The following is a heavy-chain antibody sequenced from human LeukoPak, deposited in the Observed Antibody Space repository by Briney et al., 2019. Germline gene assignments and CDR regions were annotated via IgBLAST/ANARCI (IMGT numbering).Heavy chain of an antibody. Sequence: ASVKVSCKASGYTFTGYYMHWVRQAPGQGLEWMGWINPNSGGTNYAQKFQGRATMTRDTSISTAYMELSRLRSDDTAVYYCARSADYSNQHNDYWGQGTLVTVSS. CDR2: INPNSGGT. J-gene: IGHJ4*02. V-gene: IGHV1-2*02. D-gene: IGHD4-11*01. CDR3: ARSADYSNQHNDY. CDR1: GYTFTGYY.